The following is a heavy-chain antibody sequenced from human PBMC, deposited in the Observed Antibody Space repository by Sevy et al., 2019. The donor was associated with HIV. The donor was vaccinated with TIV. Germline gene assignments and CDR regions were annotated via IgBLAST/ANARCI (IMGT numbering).Heavy chain of an antibody. D-gene: IGHD3-22*01. CDR3: TNTYYYDSSGYYKRGWFDP. CDR1: GFTFSNAW. Sequence: GGSLRLSCAASGFTFSNAWMSWVRQAPGKGLEWVGRIKSKTDGGTTDDAAPVKGRFTISRDDSKNTLYLQMNSLKTEDTAVYYCTNTYYYDSSGYYKRGWFDPWGQGTLVTVSS. V-gene: IGHV3-15*01. J-gene: IGHJ5*02. CDR2: IKSKTDGGTT.